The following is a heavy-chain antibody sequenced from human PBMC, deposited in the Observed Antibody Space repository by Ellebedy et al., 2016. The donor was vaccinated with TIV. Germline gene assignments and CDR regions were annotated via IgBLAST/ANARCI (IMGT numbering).Heavy chain of an antibody. CDR2: IYYSGST. D-gene: IGHD3-16*01. V-gene: IGHV4-59*12. CDR1: GGSISSYY. Sequence: MPSETLSLTCTVSGGSISSYYWSWIRQPPGKGLEWIGYIYYSGSTNYNPSLKSRVTISVDTSKNQFSLKLSSVTAADTAVYYCARAGGLGHFDYWGQGTLVTVSS. J-gene: IGHJ4*02. CDR3: ARAGGLGHFDY.